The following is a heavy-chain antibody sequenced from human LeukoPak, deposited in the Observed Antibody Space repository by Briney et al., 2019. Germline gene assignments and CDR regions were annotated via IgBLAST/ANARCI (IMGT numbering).Heavy chain of an antibody. CDR2: MNPNSGNT. CDR1: GYTFTSSD. Sequence: ASVKVSCKASGYTFTSSDINWVRQATGQGLEWMGYMNPNSGNTGYAQKFQGRVIMTRDTSISTAYMELSSLRSEDTAVYYCAREGEYYYYMDVWGRGTTVTVSS. CDR3: AREGEYYYYMDV. J-gene: IGHJ6*03. V-gene: IGHV1-8*01.